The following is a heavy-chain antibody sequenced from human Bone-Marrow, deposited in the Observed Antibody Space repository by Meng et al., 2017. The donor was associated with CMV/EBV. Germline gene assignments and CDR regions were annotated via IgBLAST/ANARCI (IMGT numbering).Heavy chain of an antibody. Sequence: SGVTFSSYTMNWVRQAPGKGLEWVSSISSSGRYIYYADSVKGRFTISRDNTKNSLYLQMNSLRAEDTAVYYCARDVTATGPNWFDPWGHGTLVTVSS. CDR1: GVTFSSYT. CDR2: ISSSGRYI. J-gene: IGHJ5*02. D-gene: IGHD2-8*02. CDR3: ARDVTATGPNWFDP. V-gene: IGHV3-21*01.